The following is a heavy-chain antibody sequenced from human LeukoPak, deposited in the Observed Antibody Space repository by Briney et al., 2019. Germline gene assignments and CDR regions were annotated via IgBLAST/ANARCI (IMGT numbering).Heavy chain of an antibody. CDR3: ARLATPSTMAARGRSWFES. Sequence: SETLSLTCTVSGGSISSSNYYWGWIRQPPGKGLEWIASIHYSETTYYNPSLKSRVTISVDTSKNHFSLKLSSVTAADTAVYYCARLATPSTMAARGRSWFESWGQGTLVTVSS. CDR2: IHYSETT. J-gene: IGHJ5*01. V-gene: IGHV4-39*02. CDR1: GGSISSSNYY. D-gene: IGHD6-6*01.